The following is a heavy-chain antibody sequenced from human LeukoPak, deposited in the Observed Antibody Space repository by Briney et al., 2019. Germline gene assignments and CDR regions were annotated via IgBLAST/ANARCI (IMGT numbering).Heavy chain of an antibody. CDR1: GFTFSSYS. V-gene: IGHV3-23*01. CDR2: ISGSGGST. D-gene: IGHD3-22*01. CDR3: AKWDTYYDSSGYYFY. Sequence: PGGSLRLSCAASGFTFSSYSMNWVRQAPGKGLEWVSAISGSGGSTYYADSVKGRFTISRDNSKNTLYLQMNSLRAEDTAVYYCAKWDTYYDSSGYYFYWGQGTLVTVSS. J-gene: IGHJ4*02.